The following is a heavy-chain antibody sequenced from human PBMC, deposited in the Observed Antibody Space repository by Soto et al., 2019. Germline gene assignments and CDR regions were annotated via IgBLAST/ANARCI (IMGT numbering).Heavy chain of an antibody. D-gene: IGHD5-12*01. J-gene: IGHJ4*02. CDR1: GGTFSSYT. CDR2: IIPILGIA. CDR3: ARVPRLYSGYAETTFDY. Sequence: QVQLVQSGAEVKKPGSSVKVSCKASGGTFSSYTISWVRQAPGQGLEWMGRIIPILGIANYAQKFRGRVTITADKSTSTAYMELSSLRSEDTAVYYCARVPRLYSGYAETTFDYWGQGTLVTVSS. V-gene: IGHV1-69*02.